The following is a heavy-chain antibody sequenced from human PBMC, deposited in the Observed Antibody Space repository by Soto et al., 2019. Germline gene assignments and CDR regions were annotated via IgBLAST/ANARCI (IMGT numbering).Heavy chain of an antibody. CDR2: IYNSGST. CDR3: ARTLIGGFEY. Sequence: AETLSLTCNVSGASISSYYWSWIRQPPEKGLEWIAYIYNSGSTNYNPSLKSRVTISVDTSKNQFSLDLSSVTAADTAVYYCARTLIGGFEYWGQGTLVTVSS. J-gene: IGHJ4*02. V-gene: IGHV4-59*01. CDR1: GASISSYY. D-gene: IGHD3-16*01.